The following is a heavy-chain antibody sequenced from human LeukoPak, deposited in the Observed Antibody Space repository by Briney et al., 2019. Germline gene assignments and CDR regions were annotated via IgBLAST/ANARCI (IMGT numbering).Heavy chain of an antibody. V-gene: IGHV3-30*09. CDR3: ARDVGSFDY. J-gene: IGHJ4*02. Sequence: GGPLRLSCAASGFTFSSYAIHWVRQAPGKGLEWVTIISSDGTIKYYADSVKGRFAISRDNSKNTLYLQINILRTEYTALYYCARDVGSFDYWGQGTLVTVSS. CDR2: ISSDGTIK. CDR1: GFTFSSYA. D-gene: IGHD3-10*01.